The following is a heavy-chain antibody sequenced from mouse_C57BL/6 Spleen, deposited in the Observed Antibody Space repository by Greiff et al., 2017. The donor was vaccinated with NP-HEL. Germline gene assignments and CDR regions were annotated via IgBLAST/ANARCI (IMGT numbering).Heavy chain of an antibody. J-gene: IGHJ2*01. CDR1: GFSLTSYA. V-gene: IGHV2-9-1*01. Sequence: VKLMESGPGLVAPSQSLSLTCTVSGFSLTSYAISWVRQPPGKGLEWLGFIWTGGGTNYNSALKSRLSISKDNSKSQVFLKMNSQQTDDTARYYCARVVSPRWLCLDYWGQGTTLTVSS. CDR3: ARVVSPRWLCLDY. CDR2: IWTGGGT. D-gene: IGHD2-3*01.